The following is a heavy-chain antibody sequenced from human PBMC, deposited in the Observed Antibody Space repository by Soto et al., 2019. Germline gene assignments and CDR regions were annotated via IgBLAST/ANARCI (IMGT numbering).Heavy chain of an antibody. Sequence: PSETLSLTCTVSGGSFKSGSYSWSWIRQPPGKGLEWFGYVYHTGRTSYNPSLKSRVSISMDTSKNQFSLNLNSVTAADTAVYFCARDFAYFDYWGQGTLVTVSS. CDR2: VYHTGRT. D-gene: IGHD3-3*01. V-gene: IGHV4-61*01. J-gene: IGHJ4*02. CDR1: GGSFKSGSYS. CDR3: ARDFAYFDY.